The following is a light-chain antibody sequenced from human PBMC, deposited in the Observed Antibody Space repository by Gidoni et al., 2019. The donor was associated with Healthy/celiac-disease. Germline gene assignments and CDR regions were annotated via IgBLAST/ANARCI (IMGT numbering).Light chain of an antibody. CDR2: DAS. CDR3: QQYDNLIFT. V-gene: IGKV1-33*01. CDR1: QDISNY. J-gene: IGKJ3*01. Sequence: DIQMTQSPSSLSASVGDRVTITCQASQDISNYLNWYQQKPGKAPKLLIYDASNLETGVPSRFSGSGSGTDFTFTIRSLQPEDIATYYCQQYDNLIFTFGPXTKVDIK.